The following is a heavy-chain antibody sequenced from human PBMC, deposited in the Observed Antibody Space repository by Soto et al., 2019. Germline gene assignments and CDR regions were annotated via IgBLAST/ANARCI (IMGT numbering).Heavy chain of an antibody. CDR3: ARDYCSSTSCYLGHWFDP. V-gene: IGHV4-31*03. D-gene: IGHD2-2*01. CDR1: GGSISSGGYY. J-gene: IGHJ5*02. Sequence: SETLSLTCTVSGGSISSGGYYWSWIRQHPGKGLEWIGYIYYSGSTYYNPSLKSRVTISVDTSKNQFSLKLSSVTAADTAVYYCARDYCSSTSCYLGHWFDPWGQGTLVTVSS. CDR2: IYYSGST.